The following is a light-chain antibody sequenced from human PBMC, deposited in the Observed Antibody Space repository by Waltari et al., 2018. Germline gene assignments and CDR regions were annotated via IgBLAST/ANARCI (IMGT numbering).Light chain of an antibody. CDR1: QGISNW. J-gene: IGKJ1*01. CDR2: RAS. CDR3: QQHDNSPRT. V-gene: IGKV1-33*01. Sequence: DIQMPQSPSSLSASVGDRVTITCRASQGISNWLAWYQQKPGKAPKLLIYRASNLETGVPSRFSGSGSGTDFTLTISSLQPEDIATYYCQQHDNSPRTFGQGTKVEIK.